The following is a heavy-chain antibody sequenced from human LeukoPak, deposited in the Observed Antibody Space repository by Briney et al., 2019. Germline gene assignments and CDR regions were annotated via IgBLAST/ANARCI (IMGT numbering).Heavy chain of an antibody. V-gene: IGHV3-11*05. CDR2: ISSSTGYT. Sequence: GGSLRLSCAASGFTFSDYYMSWIRQAPGKGLEWLSYISSSTGYTNYADSVRGRFTISRDNAKNSLYLQINSLRAEDTAVYYCARDLRDYYDSSGYSLPCAYWGQGTLVTVFS. CDR1: GFTFSDYY. J-gene: IGHJ4*02. D-gene: IGHD3-22*01. CDR3: ARDLRDYYDSSGYSLPCAY.